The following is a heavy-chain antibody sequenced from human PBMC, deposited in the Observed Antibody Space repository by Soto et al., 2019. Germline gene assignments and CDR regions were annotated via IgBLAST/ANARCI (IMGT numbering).Heavy chain of an antibody. J-gene: IGHJ4*02. D-gene: IGHD3-10*01. V-gene: IGHV4-59*08. Sequence: SETLSLTCTVSGGSISSYYWSWIRQPPGKGLEWIGYIYYSGSTNYNPSLKSRVTISVDTSKNQFSLKLSSVTAADTAVYYCARTARGSQVYWGQGTLVTVSS. CDR2: IYYSGST. CDR1: GGSISSYY. CDR3: ARTARGSQVY.